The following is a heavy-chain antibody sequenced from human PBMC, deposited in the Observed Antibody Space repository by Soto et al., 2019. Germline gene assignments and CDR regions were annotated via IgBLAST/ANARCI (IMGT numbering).Heavy chain of an antibody. Sequence: ASVKVSCKASGYTFTGYYMHWVRQAPGQGLEWMGWINPNSGGTNYAQKFQGWVTMTRDTSISTAYMELSRLRSDDTAVYYCARAPADYSSGWYFDYWGQGTLVTVSS. V-gene: IGHV1-2*04. J-gene: IGHJ4*02. CDR3: ARAPADYSSGWYFDY. D-gene: IGHD6-19*01. CDR1: GYTFTGYY. CDR2: INPNSGGT.